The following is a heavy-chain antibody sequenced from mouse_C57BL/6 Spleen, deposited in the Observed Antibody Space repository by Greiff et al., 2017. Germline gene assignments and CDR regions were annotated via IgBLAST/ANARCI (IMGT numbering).Heavy chain of an antibody. CDR1: GYTFTSYG. Sequence: QVQLKQSGAELARPGASVKLSCKASGYTFTSYGISWVKQRTGQGLEWIGEIYPRSGNTYYNEKFKGKATLTADKSSSTAYMELRSLTSEDSAVYFCASIYYYGSSYAMGDWGQGASVTVSS. J-gene: IGHJ4*01. D-gene: IGHD1-1*01. V-gene: IGHV1-81*01. CDR2: IYPRSGNT. CDR3: ASIYYYGSSYAMGD.